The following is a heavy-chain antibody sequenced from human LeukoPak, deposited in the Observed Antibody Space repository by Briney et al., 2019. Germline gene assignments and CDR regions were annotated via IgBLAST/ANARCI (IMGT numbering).Heavy chain of an antibody. Sequence: GGSLRLSCAASGFIFSSYAMSWVRQAPGKGLEWVGRIKSKTDGGTTDYAAPVKGRFTISRDDSKNTLYLQMNSLRAEDTAVYYCAKGDSSSDYWGQGTLVTVSS. J-gene: IGHJ4*02. CDR2: IKSKTDGGTT. CDR1: GFIFSSYA. D-gene: IGHD3-22*01. V-gene: IGHV3-15*01. CDR3: AKGDSSSDY.